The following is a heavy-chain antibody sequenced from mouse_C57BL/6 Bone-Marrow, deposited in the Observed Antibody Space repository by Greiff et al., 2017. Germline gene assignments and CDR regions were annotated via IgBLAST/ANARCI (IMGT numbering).Heavy chain of an antibody. V-gene: IGHV1-64*01. CDR3: ERGGAY. CDR1: GYTFTRSW. CDR2: IHPNSGST. J-gene: IGHJ3*01. Sequence: QVQLLQPGAELVKPGASVKLSCKASGYTFTRSWMHWVKQRLGQGLEWIGMIHPNSGSTNFNEKFTSKATLTVDEASSTAYMQLCSLTAEDSAVYYCERGGAYWGQGTLVSVS.